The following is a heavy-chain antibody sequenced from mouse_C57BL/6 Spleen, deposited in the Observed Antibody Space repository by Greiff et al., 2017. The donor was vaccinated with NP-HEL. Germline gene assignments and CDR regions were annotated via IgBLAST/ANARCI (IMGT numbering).Heavy chain of an antibody. CDR1: GYTFTSYW. CDR3: ARSRPYGRGLAMDY. J-gene: IGHJ4*01. CDR2: IDPNSGGT. V-gene: IGHV1-72*01. Sequence: VQLQQPGAELVKPGASVKLSCKASGYTFTSYWMHWVKQRPGRGLEWIGRIDPNSGGTKYNEKLKSKATLTVDKPSSTAYMQLSSLTSEDAAVYYCARSRPYGRGLAMDYWGQGTSVTVSS. D-gene: IGHD2-10*02.